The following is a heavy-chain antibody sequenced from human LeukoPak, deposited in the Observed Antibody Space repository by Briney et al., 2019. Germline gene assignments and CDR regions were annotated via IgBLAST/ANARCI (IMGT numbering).Heavy chain of an antibody. D-gene: IGHD6-19*01. Sequence: SETLSLTCAVSGYSISSNHWWGWIRPPPGKGLEWIGYIFYAGSTYYNPSLKSRVTMSVDTSKNQFSLRLSSVTAVDTAVYYCAKDSLHSSAWYRFDPWGQGTLVTVSS. V-gene: IGHV4-28*03. J-gene: IGHJ5*02. CDR3: AKDSLHSSAWYRFDP. CDR1: GYSISSNHW. CDR2: IFYAGST.